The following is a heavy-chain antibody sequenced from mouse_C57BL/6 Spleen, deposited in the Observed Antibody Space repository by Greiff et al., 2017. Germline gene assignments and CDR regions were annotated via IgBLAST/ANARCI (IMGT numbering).Heavy chain of an antibody. CDR2: ISYSGST. J-gene: IGHJ2*01. CDR3: ARDYYGFHY. Sequence: EVKLVESGPGMAKPSQSLSLTSTLTGYSTTSGYDWHWIRHFPGNKLEWMGYISYSGSTNYNPSLKSRISITHDTSKNHFFLKLNSVTTEDTATYYCARDYYGFHYWGQGATLTVSS. D-gene: IGHD1-1*01. V-gene: IGHV3-1*01. CDR1: GYSTTSGYD.